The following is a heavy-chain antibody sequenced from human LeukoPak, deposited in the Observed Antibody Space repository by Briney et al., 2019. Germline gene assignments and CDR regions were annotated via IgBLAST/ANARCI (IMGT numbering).Heavy chain of an antibody. CDR1: GFTVSTNY. J-gene: IGHJ4*02. V-gene: IGHV3-53*01. CDR3: ARAAYDSNGYTANHDY. Sequence: GALILSCAASGFTVSTNYMSWVRQAPGKGLEWISVLYSDGTTYYADSVKGRFTISRDNSKNTLYLQMNNLRAEDTAVYYCARAAYDSNGYTANHDYWGQGALVTVSS. D-gene: IGHD3-22*01. CDR2: LYSDGTT.